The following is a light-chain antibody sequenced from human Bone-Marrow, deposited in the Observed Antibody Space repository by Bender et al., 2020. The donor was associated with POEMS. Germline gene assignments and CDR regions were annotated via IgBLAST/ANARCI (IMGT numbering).Light chain of an antibody. CDR3: SSYTSSRTWV. V-gene: IGLV2-14*01. Sequence: QSALTQPASVSASPGQSLSISCTGTSSDIGGYNYVSWYQQHPGKAPKLMIYDVSDRPSGVSNRFSGSKSGNTASLTISGLQPEDEADYYCSSYTSSRTWVFGGGTKLTVL. CDR1: SSDIGGYNY. J-gene: IGLJ3*02. CDR2: DVS.